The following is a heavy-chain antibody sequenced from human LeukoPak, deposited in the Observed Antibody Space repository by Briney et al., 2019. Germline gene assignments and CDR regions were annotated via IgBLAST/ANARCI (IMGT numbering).Heavy chain of an antibody. J-gene: IGHJ6*03. D-gene: IGHD2/OR15-2a*01. Sequence: PGGSLRLSCTASGFTFSSYRMNWVRQAPGKGLEWVSSITHNANYQYYADSLKGRFIISRDNAKKSLYLQMNSLRVEDTAVYYCARDAVGFLRAGGSFFYYLDLWGTGTTVTVSS. V-gene: IGHV3-21*01. CDR2: ITHNANYQ. CDR3: ARDAVGFLRAGGSFFYYLDL. CDR1: GFTFSSYR.